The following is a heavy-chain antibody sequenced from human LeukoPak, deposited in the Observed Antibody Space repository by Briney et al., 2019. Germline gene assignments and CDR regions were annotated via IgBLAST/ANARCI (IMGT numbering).Heavy chain of an antibody. Sequence: ASVKVSCKASGYIFTDYYIHWVRQAPGQGLEWMGRINPNSGGTSYAQKFQGRVTMTRDTSISTAYGDLSRLRSDDTAVYYCARVEAAAGTFWGQGTLVTVSS. CDR1: GYIFTDYY. J-gene: IGHJ4*02. CDR2: INPNSGGT. V-gene: IGHV1-2*06. CDR3: ARVEAAAGTF. D-gene: IGHD6-13*01.